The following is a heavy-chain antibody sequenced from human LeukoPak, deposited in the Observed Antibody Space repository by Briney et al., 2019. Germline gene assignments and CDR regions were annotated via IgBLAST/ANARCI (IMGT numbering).Heavy chain of an antibody. CDR3: AKDPHTGYSFAY. Sequence: PGGSLRLSCVFSGFTFSSYAMSWVRQAPGKGLEWVSSLSGSGGGTYYADSVKGRFTISRDNSKNTLYLQMNSLRVEDTAVYYCAKDPHTGYSFAYWGQGTLVTVSS. V-gene: IGHV3-23*01. CDR2: LSGSGGGT. J-gene: IGHJ4*02. CDR1: GFTFSSYA. D-gene: IGHD5-18*01.